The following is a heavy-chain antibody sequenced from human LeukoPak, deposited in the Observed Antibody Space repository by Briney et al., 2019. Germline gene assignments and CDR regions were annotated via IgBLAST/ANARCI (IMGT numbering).Heavy chain of an antibody. V-gene: IGHV3-30*02. CDR3: AREGHYDILTGYSPVEYYFYYMDV. J-gene: IGHJ6*03. CDR1: GFTFSSYG. CDR2: IRDDGSNK. D-gene: IGHD3-9*01. Sequence: GGSLRLSCAASGFTFSSYGMHWVRQAPGKGLEWVAFIRDDGSNKYYADSVKGRFTVSRDNSKHTLYLQMNSLRAEDTALYYCAREGHYDILTGYSPVEYYFYYMDVWGKGTTVTVSS.